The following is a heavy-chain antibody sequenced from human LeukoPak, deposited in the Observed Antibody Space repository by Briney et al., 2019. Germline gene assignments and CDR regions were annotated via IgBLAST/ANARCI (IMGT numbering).Heavy chain of an antibody. CDR3: ARDRYSGYEFFY. Sequence: ASVKVSCKASGYTFTSYYMHWVRQAPGQGLEWMGLINPSGGTTRYAQKFQGRVTMTRDMSTSTAYMELRSLRSDDTAVYYCARDRYSGYEFFYWGQGTLVTVSS. CDR2: INPSGGTT. CDR1: GYTFTSYY. J-gene: IGHJ4*02. V-gene: IGHV1-46*01. D-gene: IGHD5-12*01.